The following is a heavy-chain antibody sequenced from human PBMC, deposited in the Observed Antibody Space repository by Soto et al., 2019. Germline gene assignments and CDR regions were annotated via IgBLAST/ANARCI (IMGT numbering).Heavy chain of an antibody. D-gene: IGHD3-16*01. Sequence: QVQLVESGGGVVQPGTSLRLSCVGSGFTFRSYVIHWVRQAPGKGLEWVALTSSDGSNNFYGDSVKGRFTISRHNSRNTVELQMDSLRFEDTALYDSARWGTTGGLDVWGQGTLVAVSS. CDR1: GFTFRSYV. CDR3: ARWGTTGGLDV. J-gene: IGHJ4*02. CDR2: TSSDGSNN. V-gene: IGHV3-33*05.